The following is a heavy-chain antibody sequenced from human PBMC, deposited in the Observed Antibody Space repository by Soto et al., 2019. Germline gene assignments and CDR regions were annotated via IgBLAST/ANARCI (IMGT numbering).Heavy chain of an antibody. V-gene: IGHV1-18*01. CDR1: GYTFTSYG. J-gene: IGHJ4*02. Sequence: QVHRVQSGAEVKKPGASVKVSCKASGYTFTSYGITWVRQAPGQGLEWMGWISAHNGNTDNAQKLQGRVIVTRDTSTSTAYMELRSLRSDDTAVYYCARGRYGDYWGQGALVTVSS. CDR3: ARGRYGDY. D-gene: IGHD1-1*01. CDR2: ISAHNGNT.